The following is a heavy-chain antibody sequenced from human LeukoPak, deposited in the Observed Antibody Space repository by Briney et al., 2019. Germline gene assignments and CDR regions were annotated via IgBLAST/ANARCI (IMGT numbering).Heavy chain of an antibody. CDR3: ARDLAVRGVISSNWFDP. D-gene: IGHD3-10*01. CDR1: GASFSGYY. Sequence: SETLSLTCAVYGASFSGYYWSWIRQPPGKGLEWIGEINHSGSTNYNPSLKSRVTMSVDTSKNQFSLKLSSVTAADTAVYYCARDLAVRGVISSNWFDPWGQGTLVTVSS. J-gene: IGHJ5*02. CDR2: INHSGST. V-gene: IGHV4-34*10.